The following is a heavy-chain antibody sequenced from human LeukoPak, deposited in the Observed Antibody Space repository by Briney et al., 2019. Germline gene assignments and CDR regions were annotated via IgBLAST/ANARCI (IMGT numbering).Heavy chain of an antibody. D-gene: IGHD3-22*01. CDR2: IRSKGYGGTT. CDR1: GFTFYDYA. Sequence: GRSLRLSCTDSGFTFYDYAMSWVRQAPGKGLEWVAFIRSKGYGGTTEHAACGKGRFRNARDETKSIAYLQMNSLKTEDTAVYYCTRGGYYDSSGEYYFDHWGQGTLVTVSS. CDR3: TRGGYYDSSGEYYFDH. V-gene: IGHV3-49*04. J-gene: IGHJ4*02.